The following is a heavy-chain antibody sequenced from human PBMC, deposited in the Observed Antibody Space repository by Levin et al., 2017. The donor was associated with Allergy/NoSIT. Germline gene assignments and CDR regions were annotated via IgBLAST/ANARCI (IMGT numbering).Heavy chain of an antibody. Sequence: SGPTLVKPTQTLTLTCTFSGFSLSTSGMCVSWIRQPPGKALEWLARIDWDDDKYYSTSLKTRLTISKDTSTNQVVLTMTNMDPVDTATYYCARAKILWFGEKYAYYYGMDVWGQGTTVTVSS. D-gene: IGHD3-10*01. V-gene: IGHV2-70*11. CDR3: ARAKILWFGEKYAYYYGMDV. CDR2: IDWDDDK. J-gene: IGHJ6*02. CDR1: GFSLSTSGMC.